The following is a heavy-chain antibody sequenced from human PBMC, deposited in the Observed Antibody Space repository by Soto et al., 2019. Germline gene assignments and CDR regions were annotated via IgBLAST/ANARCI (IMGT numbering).Heavy chain of an antibody. J-gene: IGHJ4*02. CDR2: INHSGST. CDR3: ARGKISGLFDY. Sequence: QVQLQQWGAGLLKPSETLSLTCAVYGGSFSGYYWTWIRQPPGTGLEWLGEINHSGSTNYNPSLKSRVPLSIDTSQIPLSLKLDSVGGAATGVFFRARGKISGLFDYWGPGPLVTVSS. CDR1: GGSFSGYY. V-gene: IGHV4-34*01.